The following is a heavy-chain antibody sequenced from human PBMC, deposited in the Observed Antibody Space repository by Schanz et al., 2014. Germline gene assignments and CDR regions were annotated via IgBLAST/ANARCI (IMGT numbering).Heavy chain of an antibody. J-gene: IGHJ4*02. D-gene: IGHD3-3*01. CDR1: GFTFSSYA. CDR3: ARGVRIDY. V-gene: IGHV3-23*04. CDR2: ISGSGSST. Sequence: EVQLVESGGGLVQPGGSLRLSCAASGFTFSSYAMTWVRQAPGKGLDWVSAISGSGSSTYYADSVKGRFTISRDNAKNSLYLQMNSLTAEDTAVYYCARGVRIDYWGQGTLVTGSS.